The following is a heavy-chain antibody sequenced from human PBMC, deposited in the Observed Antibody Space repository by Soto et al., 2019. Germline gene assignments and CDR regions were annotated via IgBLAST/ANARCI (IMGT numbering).Heavy chain of an antibody. D-gene: IGHD3-10*01. Sequence: QLQLQESGPGLVKPSETLSLTCTVSGGSISSSSYYWGWIRQPPGKGLEWIGSIYYSGSTYYNPSLKSRVTISVDTAKNKFSLKLSSVTAADTAVYYCARRGGFGGGYYFDYWGQGTLVTVSS. CDR1: GGSISSSSYY. CDR3: ARRGGFGGGYYFDY. CDR2: IYYSGST. J-gene: IGHJ4*02. V-gene: IGHV4-39*01.